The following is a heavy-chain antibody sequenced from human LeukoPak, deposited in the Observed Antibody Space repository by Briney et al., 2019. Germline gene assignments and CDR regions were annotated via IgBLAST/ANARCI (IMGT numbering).Heavy chain of an antibody. CDR1: GFTVSSNS. D-gene: IGHD4/OR15-4a*01. J-gene: IGHJ4*02. Sequence: GGSLRLSCTVSGFTVSSNSMSWARQAPGKGLEWVSFIYSDNTHYSDSVKVRFTISRDNSKNTLYPQMNSLRAEDTAVYYCARRAGAYSHPYDYWGQGTLVTVSS. V-gene: IGHV3-53*01. CDR2: IYSDNT. CDR3: ARRAGAYSHPYDY.